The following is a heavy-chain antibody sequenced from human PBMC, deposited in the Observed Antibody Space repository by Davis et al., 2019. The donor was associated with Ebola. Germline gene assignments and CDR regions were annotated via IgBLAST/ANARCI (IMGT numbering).Heavy chain of an antibody. Sequence: MPSETLSLTCTVSGGSISSSSYYWGWIRQPPGKGLEWIGSIYYSGSTYYNPSLKSRVTISVDTSKNQFSLKLSSVTAADTAVYYCARQSRYYGSGSYYAMGMDVWGQGTTVTVSS. D-gene: IGHD3-10*01. CDR2: IYYSGST. J-gene: IGHJ6*02. CDR1: GGSISSSSYY. V-gene: IGHV4-39*01. CDR3: ARQSRYYGSGSYYAMGMDV.